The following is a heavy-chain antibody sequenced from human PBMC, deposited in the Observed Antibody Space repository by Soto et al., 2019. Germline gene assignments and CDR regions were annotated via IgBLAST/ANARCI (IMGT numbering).Heavy chain of an antibody. J-gene: IGHJ4*02. V-gene: IGHV3-66*01. CDR3: ARDYSWGYFDC. D-gene: IGHD2-15*01. CDR1: GFTVSTNY. Sequence: GGSLRLSCAASGFTVSTNYMSWVRQAPGKGLEWVSTIYSGGSTYYADSVKGRFTISRDNSKNTLYLQMNSLRAEDTAVYYCARDYSWGYFDCWGQGTLVTVSS. CDR2: IYSGGST.